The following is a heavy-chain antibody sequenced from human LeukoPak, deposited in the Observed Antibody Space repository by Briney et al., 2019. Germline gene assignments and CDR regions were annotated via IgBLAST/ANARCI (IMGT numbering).Heavy chain of an antibody. CDR3: TWMSMIHTVDF. D-gene: IGHD3-22*01. CDR1: GIPFEDAW. Sequence: PGGSLRLSCLLSGIPFEDAWMSWVRQAPGKGLEWVGRITNAGTTDYGAPVKGRFTISRDNSKNTFYLQMNSLTADDTSMYYCTWMSMIHTVDFWGRGTLVTVSS. CDR2: ITNAGTT. V-gene: IGHV3-15*01. J-gene: IGHJ4*02.